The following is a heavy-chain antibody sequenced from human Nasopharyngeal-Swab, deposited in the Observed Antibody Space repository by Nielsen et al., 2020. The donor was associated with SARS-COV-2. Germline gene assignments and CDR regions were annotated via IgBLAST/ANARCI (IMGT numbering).Heavy chain of an antibody. CDR2: ITPSNGVV. D-gene: IGHD3-10*01. J-gene: IGHJ6*04. Sequence: ASVKVSCKATGYTFTKYFIHWLRRAPGQGLEWLGRITPSNGVVNYAQEFEGRVTFSRDTSINTVFMEVHRLTSDDSAIYYCAKKRSPRHSVDVWGEGTTVTVSS. V-gene: IGHV1-2*06. CDR3: AKKRSPRHSVDV. CDR1: GYTFTKYF.